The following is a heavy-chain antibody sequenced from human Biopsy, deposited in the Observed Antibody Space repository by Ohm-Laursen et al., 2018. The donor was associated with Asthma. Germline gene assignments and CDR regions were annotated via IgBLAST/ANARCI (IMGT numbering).Heavy chain of an antibody. D-gene: IGHD2-15*01. Sequence: SLRLSCAASGFSFSNFAIHWVRQAPGKGLEWVGVISKDASTQDYADSVKGRFTMARDNSKNTLDLQMNSLRAEDTAVYFCARFVQAEEGVFWGRGTRVTVSS. V-gene: IGHV3-30*07. J-gene: IGHJ4*02. CDR1: GFSFSNFA. CDR2: ISKDASTQ. CDR3: ARFVQAEEGVF.